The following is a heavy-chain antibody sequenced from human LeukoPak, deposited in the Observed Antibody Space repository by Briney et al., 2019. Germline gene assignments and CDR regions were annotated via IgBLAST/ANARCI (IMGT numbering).Heavy chain of an antibody. Sequence: PGGSLRLSCAASGFTFCGYRMTWVRRAPGEGLEWVSAISGDGGTTYYAGSVKGRFTISRDNSKNTLYLQMNSLRGGDTAVYYCAQGGQLREGGQGTLVTVSS. CDR2: ISGDGGTT. CDR1: GFTFCGYR. V-gene: IGHV3-23*01. D-gene: IGHD3-10*01. CDR3: AQGGQLRE. J-gene: IGHJ4*02.